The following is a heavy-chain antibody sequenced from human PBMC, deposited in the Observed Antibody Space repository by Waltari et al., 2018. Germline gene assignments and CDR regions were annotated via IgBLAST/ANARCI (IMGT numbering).Heavy chain of an antibody. CDR1: GGSISSSSYY. J-gene: IGHJ2*01. CDR3: ARGVVGDYDWYFDL. Sequence: QLQLQESGPGLVKPSETLSPTCTVSGGSISSSSYYWGWIRQPPGKGLEWIGSIYYSGSTYYNPSLKSRVTISVDTSKNQFSLKLSSVTAADTAVYYCARGVVGDYDWYFDLWGRGTLVTVSS. D-gene: IGHD3-16*01. CDR2: IYYSGST. V-gene: IGHV4-39*07.